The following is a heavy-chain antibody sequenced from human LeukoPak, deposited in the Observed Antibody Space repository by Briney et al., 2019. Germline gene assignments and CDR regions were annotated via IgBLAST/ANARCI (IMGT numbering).Heavy chain of an antibody. CDR1: EFTFSSYA. V-gene: IGHV3-23*01. CDR3: ARRSVAGYFDY. Sequence: GGSLRLSCAASEFTFSSYAMRWVRQAPGKGLEWVSAISGSGDTTYYADSVKGRFTISRGNSKNTVYLQMNSLRAEDTAVYYCARRSVAGYFDYWGQGTLVTVSS. D-gene: IGHD6-19*01. CDR2: ISGSGDTT. J-gene: IGHJ4*02.